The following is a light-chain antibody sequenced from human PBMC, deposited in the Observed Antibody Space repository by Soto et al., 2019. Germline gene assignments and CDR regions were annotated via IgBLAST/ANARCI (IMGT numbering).Light chain of an antibody. Sequence: ENVLTQSPGTLPLSPGERATIPCRATQTISSDYLAWYQQKPGQAPRLLIYGIFHRATGIPDRFSASGFWTDFTLTIIRLEPEDFAVYYCEQYSNSPRTFGQGTKVDI. CDR3: EQYSNSPRT. CDR2: GIF. V-gene: IGKV3-20*01. J-gene: IGKJ1*01. CDR1: QTISSDY.